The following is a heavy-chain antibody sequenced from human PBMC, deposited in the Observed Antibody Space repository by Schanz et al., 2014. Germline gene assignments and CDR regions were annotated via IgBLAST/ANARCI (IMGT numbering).Heavy chain of an antibody. D-gene: IGHD5-18*01. CDR2: ISGSGGTT. V-gene: IGHV3-23*01. CDR3: ARDTSYGMDV. J-gene: IGHJ6*02. Sequence: EVQLLESGGGLVQPGESLRVSCAASGFTFNSYAMSWVRQAPGRGLEWVSGISGSGGTTHYADSVEGRFTISRVNSKNTLYLQMNSLRAEDTAVYYCARDTSYGMDVWGQGTTVTVSS. CDR1: GFTFNSYA.